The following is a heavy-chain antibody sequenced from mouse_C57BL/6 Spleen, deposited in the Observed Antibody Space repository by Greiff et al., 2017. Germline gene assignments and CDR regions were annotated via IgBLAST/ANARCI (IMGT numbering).Heavy chain of an antibody. CDR1: GYTFPSYW. J-gene: IGHJ4*01. CDR2: IDPSDSET. V-gene: IGHV1-52*01. Sequence: QVQLQQPGAELVRPGSSVKLSCKASGYTFPSYWMHLVKQRPIQGLEWIGNIDPSDSETHYNQKFKDKSTLTVDKASSTAYMQLSSLTAEDSAVDYCARGDDYDGARDYWGQGTSVTVSS. CDR3: ARGDDYDGARDY. D-gene: IGHD2-4*01.